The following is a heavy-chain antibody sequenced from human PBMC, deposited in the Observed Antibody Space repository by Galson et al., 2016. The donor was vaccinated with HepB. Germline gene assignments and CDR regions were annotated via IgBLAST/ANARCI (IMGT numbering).Heavy chain of an antibody. CDR1: GFTFNNFC. V-gene: IGHV3-23*01. J-gene: IGHJ4*02. CDR3: AIDPSHWIENPFAL. D-gene: IGHD2-2*03. CDR2: IWGSCGDI. Sequence: SLRLSGEASGFTFNNFCMTWVHQAPGMGQEWVSTIWGSCGDIEYAISVQGRFTISRDNSKHTLYLQMNSLRAEDTATYYCAIDPSHWIENPFALWGQGTLVTVSS.